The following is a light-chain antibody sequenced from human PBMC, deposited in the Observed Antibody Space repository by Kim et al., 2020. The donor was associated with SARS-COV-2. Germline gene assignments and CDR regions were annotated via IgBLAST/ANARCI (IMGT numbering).Light chain of an antibody. CDR3: QQYGYSPWT. V-gene: IGKV3-20*01. Sequence: SPGVRATLSCRASQRVSDSNLVCYQHKPGRAPRLLIYGASTRATGIPDRFSGSGSGTDFTLTISRLEPEDFARYYCQQYGYSPWTFGQGTKVDIK. CDR1: QRVSDSN. J-gene: IGKJ1*01. CDR2: GAS.